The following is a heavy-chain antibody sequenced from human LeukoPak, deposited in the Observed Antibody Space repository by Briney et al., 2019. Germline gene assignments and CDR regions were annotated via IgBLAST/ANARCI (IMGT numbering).Heavy chain of an antibody. CDR3: ARSSSIAARYFDY. CDR1: GFTVSSNY. CDR2: IYSGGST. V-gene: IGHV3-66*02. J-gene: IGHJ4*02. Sequence: GGSLRLSCAASGFTVSSNYMSWVRQAPGKGLEWVSVIYSGGSTYYADSVKGRFTISRDNSKNTLYLQMNSLRAEDTAVYYCARSSSIAARYFDYWGQGTLVIVSS. D-gene: IGHD6-6*01.